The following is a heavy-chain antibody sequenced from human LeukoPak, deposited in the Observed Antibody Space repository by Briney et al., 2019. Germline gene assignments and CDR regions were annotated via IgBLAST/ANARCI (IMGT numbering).Heavy chain of an antibody. Sequence: SVKVSCKASGGTFSSYAISWVRQAPGQGHEWMGRIIPILGIANYAQKFQGRVTITAGKSTSTAYMELSSLRSEDTAVYYCARGVAGDYYYYGMDVWGQGTTVTVSS. CDR3: ARGVAGDYYYYGMDV. D-gene: IGHD4-17*01. CDR2: IIPILGIA. J-gene: IGHJ6*02. CDR1: GGTFSSYA. V-gene: IGHV1-69*04.